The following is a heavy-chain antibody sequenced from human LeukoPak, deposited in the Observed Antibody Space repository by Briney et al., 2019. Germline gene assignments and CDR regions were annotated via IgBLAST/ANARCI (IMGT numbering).Heavy chain of an antibody. V-gene: IGHV5-51*01. CDR3: ARRGYSYEVGY. CDR2: IYPGDSDV. Sequence: GESLKISCKASGYRFTEFWIAWVRRTPGKGLEWMGIIYPGDSDVRYSPSFQGQVTISADKSTKTAHLQWSSLKASDTAMYYCARRGYSYEVGYWGQGTLVTVSS. J-gene: IGHJ4*02. CDR1: GYRFTEFW. D-gene: IGHD5-18*01.